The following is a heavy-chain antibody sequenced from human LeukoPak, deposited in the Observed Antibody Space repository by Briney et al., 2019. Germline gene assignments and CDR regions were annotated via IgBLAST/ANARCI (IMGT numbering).Heavy chain of an antibody. V-gene: IGHV3-23*01. CDR2: ISGSGGST. D-gene: IGHD5-18*01. J-gene: IGHJ4*02. CDR1: GFTFSSYA. CDR3: AKAQYSYGSLFDY. Sequence: GGSLRLSCAASGFTFSSYAMSLVRQAAGKGLEWVSAISGSGGSTYYADSVKGRFTISRDNSKNTLYLQMNSLRAEDTAVYYCAKAQYSYGSLFDYWGQGTLVTVSS.